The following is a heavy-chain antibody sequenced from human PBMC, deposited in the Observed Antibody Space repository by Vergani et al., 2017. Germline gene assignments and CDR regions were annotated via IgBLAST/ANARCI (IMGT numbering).Heavy chain of an antibody. CDR1: GFTFSSYA. CDR3: AKDENGDSSSSSFDY. Sequence: EVQLLESGGGLVQPGGSLRLSCAASGFTFSSYAMSWVRQAPGKGLEWVSAISGSGGSTYYADSVKRRFTISRDNSKNTLYLQMNSLRAEDTAVYYCAKDENGDSSSSSFDYWGQGTLVTVSS. CDR2: ISGSGGST. J-gene: IGHJ4*02. V-gene: IGHV3-23*01. D-gene: IGHD6-6*01.